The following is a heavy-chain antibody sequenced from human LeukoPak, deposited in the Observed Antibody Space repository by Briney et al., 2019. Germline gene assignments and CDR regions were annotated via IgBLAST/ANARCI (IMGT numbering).Heavy chain of an antibody. CDR3: ARGRNMNRGPDY. D-gene: IGHD2/OR15-2a*01. J-gene: IGHJ4*02. CDR2: IIPIFGTA. CDR1: GGTFSSYA. V-gene: IGHV1-69*05. Sequence: ASVKVSCKASGGTFSSYAISWVRQAPGQGLEWMGGIIPIFGTANYAQKFQGRVTITTDESTSTAYMELSSLRSEDTAVYYCARGRNMNRGPDYWGQGTLVTVSS.